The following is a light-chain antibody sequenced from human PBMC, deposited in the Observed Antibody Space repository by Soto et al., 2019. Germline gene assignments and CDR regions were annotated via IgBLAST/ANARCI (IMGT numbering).Light chain of an antibody. CDR3: QQYDTPPLT. J-gene: IGKJ4*01. CDR2: DAS. V-gene: IGKV1-33*01. CDR1: QDITNC. Sequence: QITQSPWSLSASVRGGVPITRQANQDITNCLNWYQHKPGKAPKLLIYDASNLETGVPSRFSVSGSGTDFSFTISSLQPEDIATYHCQQYDTPPLTFGGGTKVDIK.